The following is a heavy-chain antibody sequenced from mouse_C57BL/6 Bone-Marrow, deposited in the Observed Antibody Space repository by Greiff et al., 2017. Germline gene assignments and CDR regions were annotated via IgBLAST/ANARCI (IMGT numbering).Heavy chain of an antibody. V-gene: IGHV5-17*01. Sequence: EVMLVESGGGLVKPGGSLRLSCAASGFTFSDYGMHWVRQAPEKGLEWVAYISSGSSTIYYADTVKGRFTISRDNAKNTLFLQMTSLRSEDTAMYYCASYCMDYWGQGTSVTVSS. CDR2: ISSGSSTI. D-gene: IGHD1-1*01. CDR1: GFTFSDYG. CDR3: ASYCMDY. J-gene: IGHJ4*01.